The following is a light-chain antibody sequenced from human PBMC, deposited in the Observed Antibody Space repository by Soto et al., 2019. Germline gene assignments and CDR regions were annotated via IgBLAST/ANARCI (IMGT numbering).Light chain of an antibody. CDR2: AAS. V-gene: IGKV3-20*01. Sequence: EIVLTQSPGTLSLSPGERATVSCRAGQTVPSNYVAWYQHKPGQAPRLLIYAASTRATGIPDRFSGSASGTVFTLTTTRLEPEDFAVYYCQQHGTLPLTFGGGTKVDIK. J-gene: IGKJ4*01. CDR1: QTVPSNY. CDR3: QQHGTLPLT.